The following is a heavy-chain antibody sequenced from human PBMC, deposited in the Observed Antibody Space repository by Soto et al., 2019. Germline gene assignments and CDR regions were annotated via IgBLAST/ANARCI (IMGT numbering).Heavy chain of an antibody. J-gene: IGHJ6*02. V-gene: IGHV1-8*01. CDR2: MNPNSGNT. CDR1: GYTFTSYD. D-gene: IGHD1-1*01. CDR3: ARERTGTTSMDP. Sequence: QVQLVQSGAEVKKPGASVKVSCKASGYTFTSYDINWVRQATGQGLEWMGWMNPNSGNTGYAQKFRGRVTMTRNTSISTAYMEMSSLRSADTAVDYCARERTGTTSMDPWGQRTTVTVS.